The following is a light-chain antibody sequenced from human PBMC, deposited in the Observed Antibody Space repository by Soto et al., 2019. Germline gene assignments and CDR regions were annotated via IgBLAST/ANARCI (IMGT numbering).Light chain of an antibody. CDR2: AAS. V-gene: IGKV1-17*03. Sequence: DIQMTQSPSAMSASVGDRVTITCRASQGISNDLAWFQQKPGKVPKRLIYAASTLQSGVPSRFSGSGSGTEFTLTISSLQPDDFATYYCQQLRLYPSTFGGGTKVDIK. J-gene: IGKJ4*01. CDR1: QGISND. CDR3: QQLRLYPST.